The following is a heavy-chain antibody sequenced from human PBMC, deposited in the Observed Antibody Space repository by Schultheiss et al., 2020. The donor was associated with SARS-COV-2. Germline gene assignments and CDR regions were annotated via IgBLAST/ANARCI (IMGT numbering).Heavy chain of an antibody. CDR1: GFTFSSYG. J-gene: IGHJ6*03. CDR3: AREPVLAPGYYYYYYMDV. Sequence: GESLKISCAASGFTFSSYGMHWVRQAPGKGLEWVAVIWYDGSNKYYADSVKGRFTISRDNSKNTLYLQMNSLRAEDTAVYYCAREPVLAPGYYYYYYMDVWGKGTTVTVSS. V-gene: IGHV3-33*01. CDR2: IWYDGSNK. D-gene: IGHD2-15*01.